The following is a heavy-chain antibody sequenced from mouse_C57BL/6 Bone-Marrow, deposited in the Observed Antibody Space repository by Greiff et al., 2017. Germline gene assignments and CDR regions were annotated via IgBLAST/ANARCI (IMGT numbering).Heavy chain of an antibody. J-gene: IGHJ1*03. CDR3: ARDYYGSLWYFDV. V-gene: IGHV1-53*01. CDR1: GYTFTSYW. CDR2: INPSNGGT. D-gene: IGHD1-1*01. Sequence: QVHVKQSGTELVKPGASVKLSCKASGYTFTSYWMHWVKQRPGQGLEWIGNINPSNGGTNYNEKFKSKATLTVDKSSSTAYMQLSSLTSEDSAVYYCARDYYGSLWYFDVWGTGTTVTVSS.